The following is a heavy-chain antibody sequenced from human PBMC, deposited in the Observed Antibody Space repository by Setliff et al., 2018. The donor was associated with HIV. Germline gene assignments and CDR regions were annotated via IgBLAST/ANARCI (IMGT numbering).Heavy chain of an antibody. D-gene: IGHD4-17*01. J-gene: IGHJ4*02. CDR2: IYFNGIT. CDR1: GDSVSSRSYY. CDR3: AREIYGGNSRPFDY. V-gene: IGHV4-39*07. Sequence: PSETLSLTCSVSGDSVSSRSYYWGWIRQSPGKGLEWIGSIYFNGITHDNPSLNSRGTISVDTSKNQFSLKLTSVTAADTAVYYCAREIYGGNSRPFDYWGQGTLVTVSS.